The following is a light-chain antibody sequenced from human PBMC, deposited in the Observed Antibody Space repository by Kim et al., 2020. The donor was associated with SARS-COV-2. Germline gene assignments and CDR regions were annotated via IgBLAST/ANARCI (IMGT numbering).Light chain of an antibody. CDR1: SSNIGAGYD. J-gene: IGLJ3*02. V-gene: IGLV1-40*01. CDR3: HSFDSSLSGCV. Sequence: RGTISWTGGSSNIGAGYDVHWYQQLAGTAPKLLIYTNNNRPAGGPDRISGSKSGTSASLAITGLQAEDEADYFCHSFDSSLSGCVFGGGTQLTVL. CDR2: TNN.